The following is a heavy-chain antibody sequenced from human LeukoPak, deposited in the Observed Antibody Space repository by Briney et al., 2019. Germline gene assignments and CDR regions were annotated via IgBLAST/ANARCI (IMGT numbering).Heavy chain of an antibody. CDR1: GGSISSSSYY. Sequence: PSETLSLTCTVSGGSISSSSYYWGWIRQPPGKGLEWIGSIYYSGSTYYNPSLKSRVTISVDTSKNQFSLKLSSVTAADTAVYYCARDRFEDIDYWGQGTLVTVSS. V-gene: IGHV4-39*07. J-gene: IGHJ4*02. CDR3: ARDRFEDIDY. CDR2: IYYSGST. D-gene: IGHD3-16*01.